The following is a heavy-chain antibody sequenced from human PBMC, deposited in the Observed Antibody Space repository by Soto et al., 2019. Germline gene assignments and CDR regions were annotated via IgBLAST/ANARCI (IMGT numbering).Heavy chain of an antibody. V-gene: IGHV4-59*01. Sequence: QVQLQESGPGLVKPSETLSLTCTVSGGSISSYYWSWIRQPPGKGLEWIGYIYYSGSTNYNPSLKSRVTISVDTSKNQFSLKLSSVTAADTAVYYCAREFGYSYGQRAWFDPWGQGTLVTVSS. CDR3: AREFGYSYGQRAWFDP. J-gene: IGHJ5*02. D-gene: IGHD5-18*01. CDR2: IYYSGST. CDR1: GGSISSYY.